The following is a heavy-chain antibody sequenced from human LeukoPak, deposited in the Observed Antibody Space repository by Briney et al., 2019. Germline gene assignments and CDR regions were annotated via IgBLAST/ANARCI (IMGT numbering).Heavy chain of an antibody. V-gene: IGHV1-69*13. CDR2: IIPIFGTA. CDR1: GGTFSSYA. CDR3: ARGWDYDSGGRPTAYVY. J-gene: IGHJ4*02. D-gene: IGHD3-22*01. Sequence: ASVKVSCKASGGTFSSYAICWVRQAPGQWLEWMGGIIPIFGTANYAQKFQGKVTITADESTSTAYMELRSLRSDDTAVYYCARGWDYDSGGRPTAYVYWGQGTLVTVSS.